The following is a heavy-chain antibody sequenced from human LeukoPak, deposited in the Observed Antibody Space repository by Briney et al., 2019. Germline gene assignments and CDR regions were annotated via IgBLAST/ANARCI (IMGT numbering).Heavy chain of an antibody. D-gene: IGHD6-6*01. V-gene: IGHV5-51*01. CDR1: GYSFTSYW. CDR3: ASRGLYSSSYYFDY. CDR2: IYPGDSDT. J-gene: IGHJ4*02. Sequence: GASVKVSCKASGYSFTSYWIGWVRQLPGKGLEWMGIIYPGDSDTRYSPSFQGQVTISADKSISTAYLQWSSLKASDTAMYYCASRGLYSSSYYFDYWGQGTLVTVSS.